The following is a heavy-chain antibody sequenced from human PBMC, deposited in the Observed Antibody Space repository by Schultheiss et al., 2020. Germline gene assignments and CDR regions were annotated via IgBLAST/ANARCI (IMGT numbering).Heavy chain of an antibody. J-gene: IGHJ4*02. V-gene: IGHV4-30-4*01. CDR3: ASPNPEYYDSSAPGL. CDR1: GASIRTDDFF. Sequence: SETLSLTCTVSGASIRTDDFFWSWIRQPPGKGLEWIGYIYYSGDTYYNPSLKSRIIISVDKSKNQFSLKLSAVTAADTAVYYCASPNPEYYDSSAPGLWGQGNLGTVAS. D-gene: IGHD3-22*01. CDR2: IYYSGDT.